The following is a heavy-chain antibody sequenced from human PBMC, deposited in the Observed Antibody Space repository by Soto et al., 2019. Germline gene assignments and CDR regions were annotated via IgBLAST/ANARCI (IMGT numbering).Heavy chain of an antibody. CDR1: GFTFSSYA. CDR2: ISGSGGST. D-gene: IGHD3-3*01. CDR3: AKDQPNYDFWSGYLYYFDY. V-gene: IGHV3-23*01. J-gene: IGHJ4*02. Sequence: GESLKISCAASGFTFSSYAMSWVRQAPGKGLEWVSAISGSGGSTYYADSVKGRFTISRDNSKNTLYLKMNSLRAEDTAVYYCAKDQPNYDFWSGYLYYFDYWGQGTLVTVSS.